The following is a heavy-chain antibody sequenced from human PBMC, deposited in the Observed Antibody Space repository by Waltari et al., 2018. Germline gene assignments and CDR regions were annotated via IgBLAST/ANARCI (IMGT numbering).Heavy chain of an antibody. CDR2: IYHSGST. Sequence: QVQLQESGPGLVKPSETLSLTCAVSGYSISSGYYWGWIRQPPGKGLEWIGSIYHSGSTYYNPSRKSRVTISVDTSKNQFSLKLSSVTAADTAVYYCARVHYYYGSGSWGFDPWGQGTLVTVSS. J-gene: IGHJ5*02. D-gene: IGHD3-10*01. CDR1: GYSISSGYY. V-gene: IGHV4-38-2*01. CDR3: ARVHYYYGSGSWGFDP.